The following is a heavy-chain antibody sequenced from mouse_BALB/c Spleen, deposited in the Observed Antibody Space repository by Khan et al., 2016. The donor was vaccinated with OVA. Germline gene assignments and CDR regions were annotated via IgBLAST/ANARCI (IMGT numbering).Heavy chain of an antibody. CDR3: TRWGYWFAY. CDR2: IYPGNSDA. CDR1: GYSFTSYW. J-gene: IGHJ3*01. Sequence: EVQLQESGTVLARPGASVKMSCKTSGYSFTSYWMHWIKQRPGQGLEWIGAIYPGNSDANYNQKFKDTAKLTAVTSASTANMELSSLTDEDSAVYYCTRWGYWFAYWGQGTLVTVSA. D-gene: IGHD2-2*01. V-gene: IGHV1-5*01.